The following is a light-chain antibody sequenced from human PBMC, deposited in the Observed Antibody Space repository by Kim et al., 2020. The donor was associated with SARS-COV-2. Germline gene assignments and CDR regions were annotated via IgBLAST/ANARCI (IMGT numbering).Light chain of an antibody. V-gene: IGKV1-16*02. Sequence: IHNHVVWFQQKPGKAPKSLIYAANSLQSGVPSKFSGSGYWTEFTLTISDLQPEDFATYYCQHYDSYPLTFGGGTKVDIK. J-gene: IGKJ4*01. CDR3: QHYDSYPLT. CDR2: AAN. CDR1: IHNH.